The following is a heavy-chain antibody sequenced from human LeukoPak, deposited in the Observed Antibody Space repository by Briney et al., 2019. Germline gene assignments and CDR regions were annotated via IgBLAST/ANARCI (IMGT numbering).Heavy chain of an antibody. D-gene: IGHD2-2*01. Sequence: GGSLRLSCVVSRFTFSSHWMSWVRQAPGKGLEWVANINQDGSEKYYVDSAKGRFTISRDNAKNSLYLQMTSLRAEDTAVYFCARGGVAPGIYFDYWGRGTLVTVSS. CDR1: RFTFSSHW. J-gene: IGHJ4*02. V-gene: IGHV3-7*05. CDR3: ARGGVAPGIYFDY. CDR2: INQDGSEK.